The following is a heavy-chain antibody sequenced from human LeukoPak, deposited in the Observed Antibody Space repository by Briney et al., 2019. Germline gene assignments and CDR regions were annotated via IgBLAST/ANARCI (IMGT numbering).Heavy chain of an antibody. J-gene: IGHJ4*02. D-gene: IGHD3-22*01. V-gene: IGHV3-21*01. Sequence: GGSLRLSCAASGFTFSSYSMNWVRQAPGKGLEWVSSISSSSSYIYYADSVKGRFTISRDNAKNSLYLQMNSLRAEDTAVYYCARMPGDSSGYYGGVDYWGQGTLVTVSS. CDR2: ISSSSSYI. CDR3: ARMPGDSSGYYGGVDY. CDR1: GFTFSSYS.